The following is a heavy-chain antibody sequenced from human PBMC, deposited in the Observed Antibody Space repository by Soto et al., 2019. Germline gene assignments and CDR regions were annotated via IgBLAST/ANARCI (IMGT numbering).Heavy chain of an antibody. D-gene: IGHD1-26*01. CDR2: IISIFGTA. CDR1: GGTFSSYA. Sequence: QVQLVQSGAEVKKPGSSVKVSCKASGGTFSSYAISWVRQAPGQGLECMGGIISIFGTADYAQKFQGRVTITADESTSTAYMELSSLRSEDTAVYYCASHSGSSPEGRYYYGMDVWGQGTTVTVSS. J-gene: IGHJ6*02. V-gene: IGHV1-69*12. CDR3: ASHSGSSPEGRYYYGMDV.